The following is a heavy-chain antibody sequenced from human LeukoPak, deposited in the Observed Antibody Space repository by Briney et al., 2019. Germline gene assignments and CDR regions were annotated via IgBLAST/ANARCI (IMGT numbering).Heavy chain of an antibody. J-gene: IGHJ6*02. D-gene: IGHD6-19*01. CDR1: GYTFTSYD. CDR3: ARGVGIAVALHNYYYGMDV. CDR2: MNPNSGNT. Sequence: ASVKVSCKASGYTFTSYDINWVRQATGQGPEWMGWMNPNSGNTGYAQKFQGRVTMTRNTSISTAYMELSSLRSEDTAVYYCARGVGIAVALHNYYYGMDVWGQGTTVTVSS. V-gene: IGHV1-8*01.